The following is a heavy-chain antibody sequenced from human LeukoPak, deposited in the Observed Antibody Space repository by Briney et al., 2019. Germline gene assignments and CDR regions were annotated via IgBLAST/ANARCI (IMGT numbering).Heavy chain of an antibody. CDR2: MNSDGRST. CDR1: VFTFSSYW. D-gene: IGHD3-16*01. J-gene: IGHJ4*02. Sequence: VGSLSLSCAVSVFTFSSYWMHWVRQAPGKGLVWVSRMNSDGRSTSYADSVKGRFTISRDNAKNTLYLQINSLRAEDTAVYYCARDSESDGGDIDYWGQGTLVTVSS. CDR3: ARDSESDGGDIDY. V-gene: IGHV3-74*01.